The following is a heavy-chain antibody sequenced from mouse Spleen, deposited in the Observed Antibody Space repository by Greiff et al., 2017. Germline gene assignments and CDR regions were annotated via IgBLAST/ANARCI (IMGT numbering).Heavy chain of an antibody. CDR2: ISYDGSN. Sequence: EVQLVESGPGLVKPSQSLSLTCSVTGYSITSGYYWXXIRQFPGNKLEWMGYISYDGSNNYNPSLKNRISITRDTSKNQFFLKLNSVTTEDTATYYCAREGYGDPFDYWGQGTTLTVSS. J-gene: IGHJ2*01. D-gene: IGHD2-13*01. CDR1: GYSITSGYY. CDR3: AREGYGDPFDY. V-gene: IGHV3-6*01.